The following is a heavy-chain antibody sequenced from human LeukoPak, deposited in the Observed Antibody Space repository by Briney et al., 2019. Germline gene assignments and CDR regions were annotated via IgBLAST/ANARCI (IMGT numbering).Heavy chain of an antibody. D-gene: IGHD3-22*01. J-gene: IGHJ4*02. CDR2: IYSGGST. Sequence: PGGSLRLSCAASGFTVSSNYMSWVRQAPGKGLEWVSVIYSGGSTYYADSVKGRFTISRDKTKNTLYLQMNGLRAEDTAVYYCAKSSYYDASGYYKEYYFDSWGQGTLVTVSS. CDR1: GFTVSSNY. V-gene: IGHV3-53*01. CDR3: AKSSYYDASGYYKEYYFDS.